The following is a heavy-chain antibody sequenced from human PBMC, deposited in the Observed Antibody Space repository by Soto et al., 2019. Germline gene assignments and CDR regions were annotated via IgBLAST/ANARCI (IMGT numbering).Heavy chain of an antibody. D-gene: IGHD1-7*01. CDR2: ISGSGGST. J-gene: IGHJ3*02. CDR3: AKGNSWSPALVLDI. V-gene: IGHV3-23*01. Sequence: PGESLKISCAASGFTFSSYAMNWVRQAPWKGLEWVSAISGSGGSTYYADSVKGRFTISRDSSKNTLYLQMNSLRAEDTAVYYCAKGNSWSPALVLDIWGQGTMVTVSS. CDR1: GFTFSSYA.